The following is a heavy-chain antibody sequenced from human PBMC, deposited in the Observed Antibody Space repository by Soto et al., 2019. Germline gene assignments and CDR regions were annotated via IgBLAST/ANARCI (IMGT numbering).Heavy chain of an antibody. CDR3: ARDRVGATVY. Sequence: QVQLQESGPGLVKPSETLSLTCTVSGGSISSYYWSWIRQPPGKGLEWIGYIYYSGSTNYNPSLKXXVXIXAATSKNQFSLKLSSVTAADTAVYYCARDRVGATVYWGQGTLVTVSS. V-gene: IGHV4-59*01. J-gene: IGHJ4*02. D-gene: IGHD1-26*01. CDR1: GGSISSYY. CDR2: IYYSGST.